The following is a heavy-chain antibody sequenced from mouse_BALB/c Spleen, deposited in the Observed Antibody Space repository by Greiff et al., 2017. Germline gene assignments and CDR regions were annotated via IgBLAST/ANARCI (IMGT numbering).Heavy chain of an antibody. V-gene: IGHV5-6*01. CDR3: SIGDYYGRSSNCDY. CDR2: ISSGGSYT. D-gene: IGHD1-1*01. Sequence: EVQGVESGGDLVKPGGSLKLSCAASGFNFSSYGMSWVRQTPDKRLEWVATISSGGSYTYYPDSVKGRFTISRDDAKNTLYLQMSSLKSEDTAMYYCSIGDYYGRSSNCDYWGQGTTLTGS. J-gene: IGHJ2*01. CDR1: GFNFSSYG.